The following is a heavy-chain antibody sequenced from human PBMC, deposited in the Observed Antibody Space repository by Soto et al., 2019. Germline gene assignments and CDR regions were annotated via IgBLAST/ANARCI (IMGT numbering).Heavy chain of an antibody. CDR1: GGTLSSYA. D-gene: IGHD3-10*01. CDR2: IITVIGKA. V-gene: IGHV1-69*10. CDR3: AREYGSGPYYQAFDV. J-gene: IGHJ3*01. Sequence: SVKASSKAPGGTLSSYAISWARQAPGQGPEWMGWIITVIGKAAYAQMLQGRVTITRDTSASTAFMELSSLRSEDTAMYYCAREYGSGPYYQAFDVWGQGTMVTVSS.